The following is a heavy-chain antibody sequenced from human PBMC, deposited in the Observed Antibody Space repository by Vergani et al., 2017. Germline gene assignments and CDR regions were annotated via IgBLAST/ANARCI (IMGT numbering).Heavy chain of an antibody. D-gene: IGHD1-7*01. Sequence: QVTLRESGPALVKPTQTLTLTCTFSGFSLSTSGMCVSWIRQPPGKALEWLALIDWDDDKYYSTSLKTRLTISKDTSKNQVVLTMTNMDPVDTATYYCARSPSNWNYGLSWFDSWGQGTLVTVSS. V-gene: IGHV2-70*01. CDR1: GFSLSTSGMC. J-gene: IGHJ5*01. CDR2: IDWDDDK. CDR3: ARSPSNWNYGLSWFDS.